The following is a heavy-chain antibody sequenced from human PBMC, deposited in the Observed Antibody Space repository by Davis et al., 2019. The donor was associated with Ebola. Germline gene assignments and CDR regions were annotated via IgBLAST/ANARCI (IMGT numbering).Heavy chain of an antibody. CDR3: ASYYGSGSRYYYGMDV. D-gene: IGHD3-10*01. CDR2: INHSGST. J-gene: IGHJ6*02. Sequence: PSETLSLTCAVYGGSFSGYYWSWIRQPPGKGLKWIGEINHSGSTNYNPSLKSRVTISVDTSKNQFSLKLSSVTAADTAVYYCASYYGSGSRYYYGMDVWGQGTTVTVSS. CDR1: GGSFSGYY. V-gene: IGHV4-34*01.